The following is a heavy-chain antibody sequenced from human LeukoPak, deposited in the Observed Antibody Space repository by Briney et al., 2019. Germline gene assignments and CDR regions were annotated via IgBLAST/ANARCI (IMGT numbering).Heavy chain of an antibody. J-gene: IGHJ4*02. CDR3: ASYFRSGLQWLAGD. V-gene: IGHV1-46*03. Sequence: ASVKISCXASGYTFTNYYMHWVRQALGQGLEWMAIINPSGGSTSYAQKFQGRVTMTRDTSTSTVYMELSSLRSEDTAVYYCASYFRSGLQWLAGDWGQGTLVTVSS. CDR2: INPSGGST. D-gene: IGHD6-19*01. CDR1: GYTFTNYY.